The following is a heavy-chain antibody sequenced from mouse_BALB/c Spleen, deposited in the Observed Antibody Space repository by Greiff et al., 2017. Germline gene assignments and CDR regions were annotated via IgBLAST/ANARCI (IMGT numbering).Heavy chain of an antibody. J-gene: IGHJ2*01. V-gene: IGHV1S81*02. CDR1: GYTFTSYY. D-gene: IGHD1-1*01. CDR3: TRYYGSSFPLDY. CDR2: INPSNGGT. Sequence: QVQLKESGAELVKPGASVKLSCKASGYTFTSYYMYWVKQRPGQGLEWIGEINPSNGGTNFNEKFKSKATLTVDKSSSTAYMQLSSLTSEDSAVYYCTRYYGSSFPLDYWGQGTTLTVSS.